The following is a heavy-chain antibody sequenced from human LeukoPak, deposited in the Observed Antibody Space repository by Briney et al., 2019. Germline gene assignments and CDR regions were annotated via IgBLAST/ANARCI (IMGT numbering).Heavy chain of an antibody. D-gene: IGHD5-12*01. V-gene: IGHV3-7*01. J-gene: IGHJ4*02. CDR2: INQDGSVK. CDR1: GFTFRSYW. Sequence: PGGSLRLSCAASGFTFRSYWMRWVRQAPGQGLEWVANINQDGSVKYYVDSVKGRFTISRDNAKNSLYVEMNSLRDEDTAVYYCARVGYSGWNLEYWGQGTLVTVSS. CDR3: ARVGYSGWNLEY.